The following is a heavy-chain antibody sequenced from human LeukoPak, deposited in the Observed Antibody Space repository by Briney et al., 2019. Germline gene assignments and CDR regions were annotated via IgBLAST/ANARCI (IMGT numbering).Heavy chain of an antibody. CDR1: GFTFDDYG. J-gene: IGHJ6*02. CDR2: INWNGSST. Sequence: GGSLRLSCAASGFTFDDYGMSWVRQAPGKGLEWVSGINWNGSSTGYADSVKGRFTIFRDNAKNSLYLQMNSLRAEDTALYYCARDQLYYYGSGSYHPKNYGMDVWGQGTTVTVSS. CDR3: ARDQLYYYGSGSYHPKNYGMDV. V-gene: IGHV3-20*04. D-gene: IGHD3-10*01.